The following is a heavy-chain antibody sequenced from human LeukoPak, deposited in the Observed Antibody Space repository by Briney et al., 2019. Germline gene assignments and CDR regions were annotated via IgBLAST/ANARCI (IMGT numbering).Heavy chain of an antibody. CDR3: ARSGGDSSSWFPLFEY. D-gene: IGHD6-13*01. Sequence: SQTLSLTCAISGDSVSSNSAAWNWIRQSPSRGLEWLGRTYYRSKWYNDYAVSVKSRITINADTSKNQFSLQLNSVTPEDTAVYYCARSGGDSSSWFPLFEYWGQGTLVTVSS. CDR1: GDSVSSNSAA. CDR2: TYYRSKWYN. J-gene: IGHJ4*02. V-gene: IGHV6-1*01.